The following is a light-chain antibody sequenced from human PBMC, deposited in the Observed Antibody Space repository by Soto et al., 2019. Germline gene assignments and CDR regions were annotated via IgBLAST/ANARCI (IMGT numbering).Light chain of an antibody. V-gene: IGKV3-20*01. Sequence: ELVLTQSPGTLSLSPGERAILSCRASQSVSSSYLAGYRQKPRQAPSLLIYGASSRATGIPDRFSGSGSGTDFTLTISRLEPEDFAVYYCQQYGSSPWTFGQGTKVDIK. J-gene: IGKJ1*01. CDR2: GAS. CDR1: QSVSSSY. CDR3: QQYGSSPWT.